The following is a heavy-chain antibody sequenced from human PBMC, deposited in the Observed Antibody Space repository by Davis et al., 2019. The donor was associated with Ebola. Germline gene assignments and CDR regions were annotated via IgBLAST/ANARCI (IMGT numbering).Heavy chain of an antibody. CDR1: GGSINSHY. V-gene: IGHV4-59*11. Sequence: MPSETLSLTCTVSGGSINSHYWSWIRQPPGKGLEWIGFIDDSGNTNYNPSLKSRVTISVDTSKNQFPLKLTSVTAADTAVYYCARGGASSRYFDYWGQGALVTVSS. D-gene: IGHD6-13*01. CDR2: IDDSGNT. J-gene: IGHJ4*02. CDR3: ARGGASSRYFDY.